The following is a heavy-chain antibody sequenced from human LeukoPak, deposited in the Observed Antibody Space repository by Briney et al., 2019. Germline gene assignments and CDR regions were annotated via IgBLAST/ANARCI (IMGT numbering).Heavy chain of an antibody. CDR1: GYTFTSYD. D-gene: IGHD6-6*01. CDR3: ARLQRSSLDPDYYYMDV. V-gene: IGHV1-8*03. J-gene: IGHJ6*03. Sequence: ASVKVSCKASGYTFTSYDINWVRQATGQGLEWMGWMNPNSGNTGYAQKFQGRVTITRNTSISTAYMELSSLRFEDTAVYYCARLQRSSLDPDYYYMDVWGNGTTVIVSS. CDR2: MNPNSGNT.